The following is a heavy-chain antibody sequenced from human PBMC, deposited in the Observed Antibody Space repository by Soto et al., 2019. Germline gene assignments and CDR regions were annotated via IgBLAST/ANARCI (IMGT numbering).Heavy chain of an antibody. CDR2: INHSGST. V-gene: IGHV4-4*02. J-gene: IGHJ4*02. Sequence: SETLSLTCAVSGGSISSSNWWSWVRQPPGKGLEWIGEINHSGSTNYNPSLKSRVTISVDTSKNQFSLKLSSVTAADTAVYYCARGIYFWSGYPDYWGQGTLVTVSS. CDR1: GGSISSSNW. D-gene: IGHD3-3*01. CDR3: ARGIYFWSGYPDY.